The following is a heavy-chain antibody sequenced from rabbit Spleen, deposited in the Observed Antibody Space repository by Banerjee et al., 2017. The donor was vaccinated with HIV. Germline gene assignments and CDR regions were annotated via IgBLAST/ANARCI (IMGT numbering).Heavy chain of an antibody. CDR3: ARDTSSSFSSYGMDL. V-gene: IGHV1S7*01. Sequence: QELVESGGGLVQPGGSLRLSCKASGFDFSTYYMSWVRQAPGKGLEWIGYIDPVFGSTYYASWVNGRFTISSHNAQNTLYLQLNSLTAADTATYFCARDTSSSFSSYGMDLWGQGTLVTVS. CDR2: IDPVFGST. D-gene: IGHD1-1*01. J-gene: IGHJ6*01. CDR1: GFDFSTYY.